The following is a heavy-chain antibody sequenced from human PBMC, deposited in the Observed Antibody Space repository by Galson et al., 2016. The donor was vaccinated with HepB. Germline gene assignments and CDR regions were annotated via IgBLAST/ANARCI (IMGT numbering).Heavy chain of an antibody. CDR3: ARRNTGVVPAAVPYFYYYMDV. D-gene: IGHD2-2*01. Sequence: SLRLSCAASGFTFSDSYMSWIRRAPGKGLEWVSYITSSSSYTNYADSVKSRFTISRDNAKNSLYLQMNSLRAEDTAVYYCARRNTGVVPAAVPYFYYYMDVWGKGTTVTVSS. CDR2: ITSSSSYT. CDR1: GFTFSDSY. J-gene: IGHJ6*03. V-gene: IGHV3-11*06.